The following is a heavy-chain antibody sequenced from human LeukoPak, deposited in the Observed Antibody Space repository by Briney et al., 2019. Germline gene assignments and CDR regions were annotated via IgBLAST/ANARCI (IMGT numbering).Heavy chain of an antibody. V-gene: IGHV3-7*01. D-gene: IGHD3-9*01. Sequence: GGSLRLSCVASGFPFSSYWMTWVRQAPGKGLEWVANIKQDGSKKSYVDSVKGRFTISRDNSKNTLYLQMNSLRAEDTAVYYCARGPSVLRYFDWLFPFDYWGQGTLVTVSS. CDR3: ARGPSVLRYFDWLFPFDY. J-gene: IGHJ4*02. CDR1: GFPFSSYW. CDR2: IKQDGSKK.